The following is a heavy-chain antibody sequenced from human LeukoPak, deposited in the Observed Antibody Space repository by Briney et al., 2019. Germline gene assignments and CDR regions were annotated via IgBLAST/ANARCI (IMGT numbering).Heavy chain of an antibody. CDR1: GYTFTGYY. CDR3: ARGARSTNSGYYNIDY. V-gene: IGHV1-2*02. D-gene: IGHD3-22*01. CDR2: INPNSGGT. Sequence: ASVTVSCKASGYTFTGYYMHWVRQAPGQGLEWMGWINPNSGGTNYAQKFQGRVTMTRDTSISAAYMELSRLRSDDTAVYYCARGARSTNSGYYNIDYWGQGTLVTVSS. J-gene: IGHJ4*02.